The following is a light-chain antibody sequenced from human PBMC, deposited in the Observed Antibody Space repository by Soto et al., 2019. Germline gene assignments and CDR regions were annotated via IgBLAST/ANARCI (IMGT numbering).Light chain of an antibody. V-gene: IGLV3-21*02. Sequence: SYELTQPASVSLAPGQTARITCGGDKIGSKSVHWYQQRPGQAPVLVVYDDADRPSGIPERFSGSNSGNTATLTITRVEAGDEADYYCHVWDNSDLSLFGGGTQLTVL. J-gene: IGLJ2*01. CDR3: HVWDNSDLSL. CDR1: KIGSKS. CDR2: DDA.